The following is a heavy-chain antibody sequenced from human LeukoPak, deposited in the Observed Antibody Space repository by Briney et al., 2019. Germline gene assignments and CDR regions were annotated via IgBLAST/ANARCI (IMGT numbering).Heavy chain of an antibody. D-gene: IGHD3-22*01. CDR2: IYSGGST. Sequence: PGGSLRLSCAASGFTVSSNYMSWVRQAPGKGLEWVSVIYSGGSTYYADSVKGRFTISRDNAKNSLYLQMNSLRAEDTAVYYCARDNTMIVVVTSYYFDYWGQGTLVTVSS. J-gene: IGHJ4*02. V-gene: IGHV3-66*01. CDR3: ARDNTMIVVVTSYYFDY. CDR1: GFTVSSNY.